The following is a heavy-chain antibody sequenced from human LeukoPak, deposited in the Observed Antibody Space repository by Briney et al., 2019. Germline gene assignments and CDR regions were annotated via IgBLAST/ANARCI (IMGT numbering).Heavy chain of an antibody. Sequence: SETLSLTCAVYGGSFSGYYWSWIRQPPGKGLEWIGEINHSGSTNYNPSLKSRVTISVDTSKNQFSLKLSSVTAADTAVYYCARGRITVVRGPYYFDYWGQGTLVTVSS. J-gene: IGHJ4*02. CDR2: INHSGST. CDR1: GGSFSGYY. CDR3: ARGRITVVRGPYYFDY. V-gene: IGHV4-34*01. D-gene: IGHD3-10*01.